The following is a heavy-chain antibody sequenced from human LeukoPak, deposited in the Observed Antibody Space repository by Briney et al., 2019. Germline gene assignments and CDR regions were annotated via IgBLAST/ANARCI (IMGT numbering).Heavy chain of an antibody. D-gene: IGHD3-16*02. CDR1: GGSISSYY. CDR3: ARANDVWGSYRPYWYFDL. Sequence: SETLSLTCTVSGGSISSYYWSWIRQPPGKGLEWIGYIYYSGSTNYNPSLKSRVTISVDTSKNQFSLKLSSVTAADTAVYYCARANDVWGSYRPYWYFDLWGRGTLVTVSS. CDR2: IYYSGST. J-gene: IGHJ2*01. V-gene: IGHV4-59*01.